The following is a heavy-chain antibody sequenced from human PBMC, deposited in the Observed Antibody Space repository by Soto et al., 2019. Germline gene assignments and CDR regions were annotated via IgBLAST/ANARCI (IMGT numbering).Heavy chain of an antibody. J-gene: IGHJ6*02. CDR3: ARDLWGYCGTDCYPLDV. CDR2: MYNTGST. D-gene: IGHD2-21*02. CDR1: GGTISRYY. Sequence: QVQLQESGPGLVKPSETLSLTCTVSGGTISRYYWSWIRQPPGKGLEWIGYMYNTGSTVYNPSFKSRVTISVDTSKNQFSLKLNSVTAADTAVYYCARDLWGYCGTDCYPLDVWAKGPRSLSP. V-gene: IGHV4-59*01.